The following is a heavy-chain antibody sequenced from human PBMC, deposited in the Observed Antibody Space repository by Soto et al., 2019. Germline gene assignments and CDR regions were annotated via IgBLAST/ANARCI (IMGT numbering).Heavy chain of an antibody. V-gene: IGHV1-8*01. CDR1: GYTFTSYD. J-gene: IGHJ4*02. CDR2: MNPNSGNT. CDR3: ARECGYSGYDDPPGELDDY. Sequence: ASVKVSCKASGYTFTSYDINWVRQATGQGLEWMGWMNPNSGNTGYAQKFQGRVTMTRNTSISTAYMELSSLRSEDTAVYYCARECGYSGYDDPPGELDDYWGQGTLVTVSS. D-gene: IGHD5-12*01.